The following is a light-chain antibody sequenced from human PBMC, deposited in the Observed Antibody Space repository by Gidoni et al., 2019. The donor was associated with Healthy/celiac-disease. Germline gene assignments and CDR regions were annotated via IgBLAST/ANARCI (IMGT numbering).Light chain of an antibody. J-gene: IGKJ1*01. Sequence: IVLTQSPATLSLSPEERATLYCRASQSVSSYLACYQQKPGQAPRLLIYDASNRATGIPARFSGSGSGTDFTLTISSLEPEDFAVYYCQQRSNWPWTFGQGTKVEIK. CDR2: DAS. V-gene: IGKV3-11*01. CDR1: QSVSSY. CDR3: QQRSNWPWT.